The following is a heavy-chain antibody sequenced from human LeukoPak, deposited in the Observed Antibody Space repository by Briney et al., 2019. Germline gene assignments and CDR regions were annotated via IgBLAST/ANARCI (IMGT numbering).Heavy chain of an antibody. J-gene: IGHJ4*02. V-gene: IGHV5-10-1*01. D-gene: IGHD3-10*01. CDR2: IDPSDSYT. Sequence: GGSLKISCKGSGYSFTTYWISWVRQMPGKGLEWMGRIDPSDSYTKYSPSFQGLVTLSADKSISTAYLQWSSLVASDTAMYYCARLNYYGSGSYSHDYWGQGTLVTVSS. CDR1: GYSFTTYW. CDR3: ARLNYYGSGSYSHDY.